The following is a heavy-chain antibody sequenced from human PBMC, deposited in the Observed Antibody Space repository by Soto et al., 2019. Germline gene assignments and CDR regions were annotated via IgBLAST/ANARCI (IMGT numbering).Heavy chain of an antibody. D-gene: IGHD6-13*01. J-gene: IGHJ4*02. CDR3: ARREEGAASDLLDD. Sequence: QVHLVESGGGVVQPGRSLSLSCVASGFTFSNYVMHWVRQAPGKGLEWVAVISYDGTIKYYGDSVRGRFTISRDNSKNPLYLQMNSLRAEDTAVYYCARREEGAASDLLDDWGQGTLVTVSS. CDR2: ISYDGTIK. V-gene: IGHV3-30-3*01. CDR1: GFTFSNYV.